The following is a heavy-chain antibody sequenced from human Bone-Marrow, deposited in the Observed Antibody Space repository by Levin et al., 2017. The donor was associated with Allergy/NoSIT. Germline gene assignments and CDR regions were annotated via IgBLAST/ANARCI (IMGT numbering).Heavy chain of an antibody. V-gene: IGHV3-21*01. CDR3: ARGIIGDVRVAHKEAFDI. J-gene: IGHJ3*02. D-gene: IGHD2-8*02. CDR2: ISSSGSDM. Sequence: GGSLRLSCTVSGFTFSIYSINWVRQAPGKGLEWVSSISSSGSDMYYVDSVRGRFTISRDNAKNSLTLQMNSLRAEDTAVYYCARGIIGDVRVAHKEAFDIWGQGTMVSV. CDR1: GFTFSIYS.